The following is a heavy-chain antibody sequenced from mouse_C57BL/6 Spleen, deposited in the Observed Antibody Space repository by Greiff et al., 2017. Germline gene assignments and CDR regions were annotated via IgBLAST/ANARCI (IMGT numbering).Heavy chain of an antibody. CDR3: VRGGNYDGPPYYAMDY. CDR2: IRSKSSNYAT. Sequence: EVQLVESGGGLVQPKGSLKLSCAASGFTFNTYAMHWVRQAPGKGLEWVARIRSKSSNYATYYADSVKDRFTISRDDSQSMLYLQMNNLKTEDTAMYYCVRGGNYDGPPYYAMDYWGQGTSVTVSS. D-gene: IGHD2-4*01. J-gene: IGHJ4*01. CDR1: GFTFNTYA. V-gene: IGHV10-3*01.